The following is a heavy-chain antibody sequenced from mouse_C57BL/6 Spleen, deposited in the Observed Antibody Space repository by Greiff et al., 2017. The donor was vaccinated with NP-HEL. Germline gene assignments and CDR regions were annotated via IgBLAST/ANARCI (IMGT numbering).Heavy chain of an antibody. V-gene: IGHV5-17*01. CDR3: ARAPPDGLYYFDY. CDR1: GFTFSDYG. CDR2: ISSGSSTI. J-gene: IGHJ2*01. Sequence: DVQLVESGGGLVKPGGSLKLSCAASGFTFSDYGMHWVRQAPEKGLEWVAYISSGSSTIYYADTVKGRFPISRDNAKNTLFLQMTSLRSEEPAMYYCARAPPDGLYYFDYWGQGTTLTVSS. D-gene: IGHD1-2*01.